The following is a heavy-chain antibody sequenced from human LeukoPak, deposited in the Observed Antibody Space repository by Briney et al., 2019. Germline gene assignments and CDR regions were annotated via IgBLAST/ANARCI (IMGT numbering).Heavy chain of an antibody. V-gene: IGHV3-7*01. Sequence: GGSLRLSCAASGFTFITYWMTWVRQAPGKGLEWVANITQDGSEKYYVDSVKGRFTISRGNAKNSVYLQMNSLRAEDTAMYYCARVRIEYDYVWGSYRRNPSFDYWGQGTLVTVSS. CDR3: ARVRIEYDYVWGSYRRNPSFDY. CDR1: GFTFITYW. D-gene: IGHD3-16*02. J-gene: IGHJ4*02. CDR2: ITQDGSEK.